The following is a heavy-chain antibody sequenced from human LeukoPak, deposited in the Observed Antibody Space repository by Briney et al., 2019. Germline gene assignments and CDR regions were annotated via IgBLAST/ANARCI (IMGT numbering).Heavy chain of an antibody. CDR2: INHSGST. Sequence: SETLSHTCAVYGGSFSGYYWSWIRQPPGKGLEWIGEINHSGSTNYNPSLKSRVTISVDTSKNQFSLKLSSVTAADTAVYYCARTSIAARRANVFDIWGQGTMVTVSS. D-gene: IGHD6-6*01. V-gene: IGHV4-34*01. CDR1: GGSFSGYY. CDR3: ARTSIAARRANVFDI. J-gene: IGHJ3*02.